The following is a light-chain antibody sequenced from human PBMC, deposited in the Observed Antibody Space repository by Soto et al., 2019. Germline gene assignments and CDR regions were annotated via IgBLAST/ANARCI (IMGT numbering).Light chain of an antibody. CDR3: SSYTSSGTWV. J-gene: IGLJ3*02. CDR1: SSDVGGYNY. Sequence: QSVLTQPASVSGSPGQSITISCTGTSSDVGGYNYVSWYQQHPGKAPKRMIYEVSNRPSGVSNRFSGSKSGNTASLTISGLQTEDEADYYCSSYTSSGTWVFGGGTKLTVL. V-gene: IGLV2-14*01. CDR2: EVS.